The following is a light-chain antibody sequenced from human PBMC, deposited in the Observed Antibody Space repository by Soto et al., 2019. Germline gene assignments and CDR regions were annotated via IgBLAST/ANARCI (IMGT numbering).Light chain of an antibody. Sequence: DSQYTQSPSFVSTSVGESFTITLRASQGISSYLAWYQQKPGKAPKLLIYAASTLQSGVPSRFSGSGSGTEFTLTISSLQPEDFATYYCQQLNSYLLPIGGGTKVDIK. CDR2: AAS. CDR1: QGISSY. J-gene: IGKJ4*01. V-gene: IGKV1-9*01. CDR3: QQLNSYLLP.